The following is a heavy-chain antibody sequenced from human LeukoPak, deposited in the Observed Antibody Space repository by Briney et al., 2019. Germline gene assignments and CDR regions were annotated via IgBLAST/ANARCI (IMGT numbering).Heavy chain of an antibody. J-gene: IGHJ4*02. CDR1: GFTFSVFA. CDR2: IWYDGSNQ. V-gene: IGHV3-33*01. D-gene: IGHD3-3*01. CDR3: ARGGRFLEWLSPDY. Sequence: GGSLRLSCAASGFTFSVFAVHWVRQAPGKGLEWVAAIWYDGSNQYYGDAVKGRFTISRDNPKNTLYLQMNSLRAEDTAVYYCARGGRFLEWLSPDYWGQGTLVTVSS.